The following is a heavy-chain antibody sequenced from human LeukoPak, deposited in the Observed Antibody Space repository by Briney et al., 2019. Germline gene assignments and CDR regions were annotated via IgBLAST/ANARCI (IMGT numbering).Heavy chain of an antibody. CDR3: ARMISSGSYLAWFDP. CDR2: IYTSGST. J-gene: IGHJ5*02. V-gene: IGHV4-4*07. CDR1: GGSISSYY. D-gene: IGHD1-26*01. Sequence: SETLSLTCTVSGGSISSYYWSWIRQPAGKGLDWIGRIYTSGSTNYDPSLKSRVTMSVDTSKNQFSLKLSSVTAADTAVYYCARMISSGSYLAWFDPWGQGTLVTVSS.